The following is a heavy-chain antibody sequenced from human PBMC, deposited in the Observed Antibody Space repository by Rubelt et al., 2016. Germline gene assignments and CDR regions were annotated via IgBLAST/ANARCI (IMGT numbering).Heavy chain of an antibody. J-gene: IGHJ3*02. CDR3: GRDGYGDGDAVDS. Sequence: EVQLVESGGGLVQPGGSLRLSCAASGFTFSSYEMNWVRQAPGKGLEWVSYISTTGNTMFYADSVKGRFTISRDNAKNSLYLQTYELRVEDTDLYYCGRDGYGDGDAVDSWGQGTIVTVSS. D-gene: IGHD4-17*01. V-gene: IGHV3-48*03. CDR2: ISTTGNTM. CDR1: GFTFSSYE.